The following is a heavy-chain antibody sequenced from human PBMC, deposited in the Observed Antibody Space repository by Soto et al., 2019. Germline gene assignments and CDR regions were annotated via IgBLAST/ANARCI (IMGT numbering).Heavy chain of an antibody. CDR1: GGSISTYY. D-gene: IGHD5-18*01. Sequence: PSETLSLTCTVSGGSISTYYWSWIRQSPGKGPEWIGYVYHSGTTNYNPSLESRVTMSLDTSKNQFSLKLSAVTTADTAVYYCAKDLERWIQLWLPGEWFDPWGQGTLVTVSS. CDR2: VYHSGTT. CDR3: AKDLERWIQLWLPGEWFDP. V-gene: IGHV4-59*01. J-gene: IGHJ5*02.